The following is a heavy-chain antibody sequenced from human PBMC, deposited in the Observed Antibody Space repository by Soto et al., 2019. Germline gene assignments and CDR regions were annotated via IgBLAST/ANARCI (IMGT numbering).Heavy chain of an antibody. CDR2: IYHSGST. J-gene: IGHJ4*02. CDR1: GGSISSSNW. V-gene: IGHV4-4*02. Sequence: QVQLQESGPGLVKPSGTLSLTCAVSGGSISSSNWWSWVRQPPGKGLEWIGEIYHSGSTNYNPALKSRVTISVDKSKSQFSLKLSPVAAADTAVYYCARAAMGRRSWPFDYWGQGTLVTVSS. CDR3: ARAAMGRRSWPFDY. D-gene: IGHD6-13*01.